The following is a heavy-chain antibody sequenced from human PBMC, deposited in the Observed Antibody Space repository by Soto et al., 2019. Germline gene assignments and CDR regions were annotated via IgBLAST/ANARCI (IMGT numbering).Heavy chain of an antibody. CDR1: GFTFSIYN. Sequence: GGSLRLSCAAPGFTFSIYNINWVRQAPGKGLEWVSFISGSGTSIYYADSVKGRFTISRDNARNSLYLQMNSLRAEDTAVYYCALDYDFWSAYEGWFDPWGQGTLVTVSS. CDR3: ALDYDFWSAYEGWFDP. CDR2: ISGSGTSI. J-gene: IGHJ5*02. V-gene: IGHV3-48*01. D-gene: IGHD3-3*01.